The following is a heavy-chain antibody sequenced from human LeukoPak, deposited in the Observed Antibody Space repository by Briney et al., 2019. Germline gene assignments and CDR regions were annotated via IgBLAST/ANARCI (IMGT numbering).Heavy chain of an antibody. V-gene: IGHV3-66*01. CDR2: IYNDGNT. CDR1: GFTVISSY. CDR3: ARGVYDSSGYEVYYFDY. J-gene: IGHJ4*02. D-gene: IGHD3-22*01. Sequence: GGFLRLSCAASGFTVISSYMSWVRQAPGKGLEWVSVIYNDGNTYYADAVKGRLTISRDNSKNTLYLQMKSLRAEDTAVYYCARGVYDSSGYEVYYFDYWGQGTLVTVSS.